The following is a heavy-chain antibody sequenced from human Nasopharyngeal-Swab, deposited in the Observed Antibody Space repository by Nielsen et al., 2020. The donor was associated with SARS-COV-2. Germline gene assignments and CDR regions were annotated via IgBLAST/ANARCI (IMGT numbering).Heavy chain of an antibody. CDR2: ISVTGMT. CDR1: GASLDSGEYC. V-gene: IGHV4-31*03. Sequence: SETLSLTCTVSGASLDSGEYCWTWIRQPPGKALEWMGCISVTGMTKYFPSLESRLTMSVDTTNNQFSLSMISVTAADTAVYYCARQQWLFGPGAWFDRWGQGTLVTVSS. CDR3: ARQQWLFGPGAWFDR. J-gene: IGHJ5*02. D-gene: IGHD6-19*01.